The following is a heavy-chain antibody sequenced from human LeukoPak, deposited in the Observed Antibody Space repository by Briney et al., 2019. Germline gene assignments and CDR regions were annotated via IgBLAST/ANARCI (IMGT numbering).Heavy chain of an antibody. CDR3: ARVGVVVAATGNLWFDP. V-gene: IGHV3-48*03. CDR1: GFTFSSYE. Sequence: QPGGSLRLSCAASGFTFSSYEMNWVRQAPGKGLEWVSYISSSGTTIYYADSVKGRFTISRDNAKNSLYLQMNGLRAEDTAVYYCARVGVVVAATGNLWFDPWGQGTLVTVSS. J-gene: IGHJ5*02. D-gene: IGHD2-15*01. CDR2: ISSSGTTI.